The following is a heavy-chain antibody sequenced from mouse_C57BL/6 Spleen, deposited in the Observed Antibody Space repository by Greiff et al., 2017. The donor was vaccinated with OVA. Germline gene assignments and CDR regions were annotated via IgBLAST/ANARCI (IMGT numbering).Heavy chain of an antibody. CDR2: INPNYGST. CDR3: AREAADCFDY. V-gene: IGHV1-39*01. CDR1: GYSFTDYN. J-gene: IGHJ2*01. Sequence: EVKLQESGPELVKPGASVKISCKASGYSFTDYNMNWVKQTNGTSLEWIGVINPNYGSTSYNQKFKGKATLTVDQSSSTAYMQRNSVASEDSAVYYCAREAADCFDYWGQGTTLTVSS.